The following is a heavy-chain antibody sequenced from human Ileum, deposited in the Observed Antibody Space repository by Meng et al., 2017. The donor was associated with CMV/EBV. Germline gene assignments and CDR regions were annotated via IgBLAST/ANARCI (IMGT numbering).Heavy chain of an antibody. CDR2: MFTEDNSA. V-gene: IGHV3-74*01. CDR1: GFTFTTYF. Sequence: GGSLRLSCATSGFTFTTYFIHWVRQAPGKGLEWVSHMFTEDNSARYADSVRGRFTISRDNAKNRVYLQMNSLRVEDTAVYYCLRDRPHWERGQGTLVTVSS. J-gene: IGHJ4*02. CDR3: LRDRPHWE. D-gene: IGHD7-27*01.